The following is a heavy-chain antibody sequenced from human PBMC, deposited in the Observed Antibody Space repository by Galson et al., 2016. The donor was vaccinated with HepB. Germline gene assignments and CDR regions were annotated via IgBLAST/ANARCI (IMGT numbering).Heavy chain of an antibody. J-gene: IGHJ5*02. CDR2: VYYCGST. Sequence: ETLSLTCTVSGDSVSSGNYYWSWIRQPPGRGLEWIGYVYYCGSTNYNPALKSRVTVSADTSKNQYSLTLSSVTAADTAVYYCASLGYCGGGTCSSTSFSWGQGTLVTVSS. D-gene: IGHD2-15*01. CDR3: ASLGYCGGGTCSSTSFS. V-gene: IGHV4-61*01. CDR1: GDSVSSGNYY.